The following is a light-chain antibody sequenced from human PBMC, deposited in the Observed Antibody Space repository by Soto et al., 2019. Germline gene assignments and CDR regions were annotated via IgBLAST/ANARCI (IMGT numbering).Light chain of an antibody. Sequence: DVVMTQSPLSLPVTLGQPASISCMSNQSLVHSDGIAYFSWFQQRPGQSPRRLLSQVSNRDSGVPDRFSGSGSGTDFTLKISSVEADDVAVYYCMQNTHWPINFGQGTRLEIK. CDR2: QVS. CDR3: MQNTHWPIN. V-gene: IGKV2-30*02. J-gene: IGKJ5*01. CDR1: QSLVHSDGIAY.